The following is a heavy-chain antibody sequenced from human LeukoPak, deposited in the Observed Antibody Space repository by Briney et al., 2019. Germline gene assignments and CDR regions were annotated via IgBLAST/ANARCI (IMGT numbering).Heavy chain of an antibody. V-gene: IGHV3-53*01. CDR2: IYSGGNT. Sequence: GGSLRLSCAVSGFTVGSNYMSWVRQAPGKGLEWISVIYSGGNTYYADSVKGRLTVSRDNSKNMVYLQIYSLRAEDTAVYYCARAKEWFRKIFDDWGQGALVTVSS. CDR1: GFTVGSNY. D-gene: IGHD3-3*01. J-gene: IGHJ4*02. CDR3: ARAKEWFRKIFDD.